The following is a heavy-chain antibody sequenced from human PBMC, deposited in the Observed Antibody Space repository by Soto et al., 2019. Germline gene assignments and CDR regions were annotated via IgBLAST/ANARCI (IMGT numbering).Heavy chain of an antibody. Sequence: QVQLQESGPGLVKPSQTLSLTCTVSGGSISSGGYYWSWIRQHPGKGLERIGYIYYSGSTYYNPSLKSRVTISVDTSKNQFSLKLSSVTAADTAVYYCARGGDEGGVFDYWGQGTLVTVSS. V-gene: IGHV4-31*03. CDR2: IYYSGST. CDR3: ARGGDEGGVFDY. CDR1: GGSISSGGYY. D-gene: IGHD4-17*01. J-gene: IGHJ4*02.